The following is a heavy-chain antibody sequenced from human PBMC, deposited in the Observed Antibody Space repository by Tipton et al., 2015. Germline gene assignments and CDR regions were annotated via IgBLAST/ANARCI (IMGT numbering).Heavy chain of an antibody. J-gene: IGHJ4*02. V-gene: IGHV4-38-2*01. CDR1: AYSITTDYY. CDR3: AWIRNDHGGWYADS. CDR2: ISHSGNT. D-gene: IGHD2-15*01. Sequence: TLSLTCAVSAYSITTDYYWVWIRQAPGKGLEWIGAISHSGNTFYNPSLKSRVTISADTSKNQFSLRLSSVTAADTAFYFCAWIRNDHGGWYADSWGQGTLVIVSS.